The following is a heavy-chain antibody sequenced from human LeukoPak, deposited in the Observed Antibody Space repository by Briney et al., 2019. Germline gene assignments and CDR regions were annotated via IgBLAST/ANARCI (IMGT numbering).Heavy chain of an antibody. V-gene: IGHV3-30*04. J-gene: IGHJ6*04. D-gene: IGHD2-21*02. CDR2: ISYDGSNK. Sequence: GGSLRLSCAASGFTFSSYAMHWVRQAPGKGLEWVAVISYDGSNKYYADSVKGRFTISRDNSKNTLYLQMNSLRAEDTAVYYCAKDRGLQSSLMDVWGKGTTVTVSS. CDR3: AKDRGLQSSLMDV. CDR1: GFTFSSYA.